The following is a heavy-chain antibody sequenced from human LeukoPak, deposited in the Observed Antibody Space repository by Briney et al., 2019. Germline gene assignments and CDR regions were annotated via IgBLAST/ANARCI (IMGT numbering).Heavy chain of an antibody. CDR3: ARDEMATIGDFDY. CDR2: INPSGGTT. D-gene: IGHD5-24*01. J-gene: IGHJ4*02. V-gene: IGHV1-46*01. Sequence: GASVKVSCKASGYIFTSYYLHWVRQAPGQGLEWMGIINPSGGTTHYAQKFQGRVTMTRDMSTSTVYMELSSLRSPDTAVYYCARDEMATIGDFDYWGQGTLVTVSS. CDR1: GYIFTSYY.